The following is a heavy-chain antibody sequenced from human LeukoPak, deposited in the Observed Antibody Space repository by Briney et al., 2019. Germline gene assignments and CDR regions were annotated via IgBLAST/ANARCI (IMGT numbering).Heavy chain of an antibody. CDR1: GFTFSDYY. D-gene: IGHD1-26*01. V-gene: IGHV3-11*01. CDR2: ISSSGSTI. CDR3: AKKYSTGLDP. J-gene: IGHJ5*02. Sequence: GSLRLSCAASGFTFSDYYMSWIRQAPGKGLEWVSYISSSGSTIYYADSVKGRFTISRDNSKNTLYVQMNSLRAEDTAIYYCAKKYSTGLDPWGQGTLVTVSS.